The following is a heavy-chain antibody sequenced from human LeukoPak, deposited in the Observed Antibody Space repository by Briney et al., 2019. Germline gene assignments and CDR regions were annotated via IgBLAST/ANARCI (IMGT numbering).Heavy chain of an antibody. CDR1: GGSISSYC. J-gene: IGHJ4*02. V-gene: IGHV4-39*02. D-gene: IGHD5-18*01. CDR3: AREDRGYSYGLLFDY. Sequence: SETLSLTCTVSGGSISSYCWGWIRQPPGKGLEWIGSIYYSGSTYYNPSLKSRVTISVDTSKNQFSLKLSSVTAADTAVYYCAREDRGYSYGLLFDYWGQGTLVTVSS. CDR2: IYYSGST.